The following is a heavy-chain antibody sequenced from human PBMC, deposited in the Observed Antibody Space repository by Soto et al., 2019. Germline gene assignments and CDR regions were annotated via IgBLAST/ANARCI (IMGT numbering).Heavy chain of an antibody. V-gene: IGHV3-15*01. D-gene: IGHD3-10*01. J-gene: IGHJ5*02. Sequence: EVQLVESGGGLVKPGGSLRLSCAASGFTFSNAWMSWVRQAPGKGLEWVGRIKSKTDGGTTDYAAPVKGTFTISRDDSKNTLYLQMNSLKTEDTAVYYCTTEVVRVNWFDPCGQGTLVTVSS. CDR1: GFTFSNAW. CDR3: TTEVVRVNWFDP. CDR2: IKSKTDGGTT.